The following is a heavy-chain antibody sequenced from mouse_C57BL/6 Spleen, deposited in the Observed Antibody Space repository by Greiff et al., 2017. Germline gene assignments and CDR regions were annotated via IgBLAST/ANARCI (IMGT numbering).Heavy chain of an antibody. V-gene: IGHV1-64*01. CDR1: GYTFTSYW. CDR2: IHPNSGST. CDR3: AIYYYGSSYYFDY. D-gene: IGHD1-1*01. Sequence: QVQLQQPGAELVKPGASVKLSCKASGYTFTSYWMHWVKQRPGQGLEWIGMIHPNSGSTNYNEKFKSKATLTVDKSSSTAYMQLSSRTSEDSAVYYCAIYYYGSSYYFDYWGQGTTLTVSS. J-gene: IGHJ2*01.